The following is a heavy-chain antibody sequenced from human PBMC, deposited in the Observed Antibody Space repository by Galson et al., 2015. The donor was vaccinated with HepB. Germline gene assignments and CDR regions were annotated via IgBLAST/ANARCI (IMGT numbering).Heavy chain of an antibody. J-gene: IGHJ6*03. Sequence: SLRLSCAASGFTFSNAWMSWVRQAPGKGLEWVGRIKSKTDGGTTDYAAPVKGRFTISRDDSKNTLYLQMNSLKTEDTAVYYCTTNALVPAAINYYYYYYMDVWGKGTTVTVSS. V-gene: IGHV3-15*01. D-gene: IGHD2-2*02. CDR2: IKSKTDGGTT. CDR3: TTNALVPAAINYYYYYYMDV. CDR1: GFTFSNAW.